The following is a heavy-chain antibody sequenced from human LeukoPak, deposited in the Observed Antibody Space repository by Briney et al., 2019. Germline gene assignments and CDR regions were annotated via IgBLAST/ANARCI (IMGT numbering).Heavy chain of an antibody. CDR3: ARGTRVTNFSGGQANWFDP. V-gene: IGHV3-30*04. Sequence: QPGGSLRLSCAASGFTFSSYTMHWVRQAPGKGLEWVAVISYDGSNKYYADSVKGRFTISRDNFKNTLYLQMNSLRSEDTAVYYCARGTRVTNFSGGQANWFDPWGQGTLVTVSS. CDR2: ISYDGSNK. J-gene: IGHJ5*02. D-gene: IGHD2/OR15-2a*01. CDR1: GFTFSSYT.